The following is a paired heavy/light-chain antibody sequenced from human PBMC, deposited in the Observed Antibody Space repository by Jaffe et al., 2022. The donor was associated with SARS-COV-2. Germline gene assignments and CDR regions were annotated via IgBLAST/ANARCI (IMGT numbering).Light chain of an antibody. CDR2: SNN. CDR1: SSSIGSNS. Sequence: QSVLTQPPSASGTPGQRVTISCSGSSSSIGSNSVNWYQQLPGTAPKLLIYSNNQRPSGVPDRFSGSKSGTSASLAISGLQSEDEADYYCAAWDGSLNGRVFGGGTKLTVL. V-gene: IGLV1-44*01. CDR3: AAWDGSLNGRV. J-gene: IGLJ3*02.
Heavy chain of an antibody. CDR2: ISGSGGTT. CDR1: GFTFSSYG. Sequence: EVQLLESGGGLVQPGGSLRLSCAASGFTFSSYGMTWVRQAPGKGLEWVSGISGSGGTTYYADSVKGRFTISRDNSKNTLYLQMNSLRAEDTAVYYCAKQLTDSGWYGGPDYWGQGTLVTVSS. J-gene: IGHJ4*02. D-gene: IGHD6-19*01. V-gene: IGHV3-23*01. CDR3: AKQLTDSGWYGGPDY.